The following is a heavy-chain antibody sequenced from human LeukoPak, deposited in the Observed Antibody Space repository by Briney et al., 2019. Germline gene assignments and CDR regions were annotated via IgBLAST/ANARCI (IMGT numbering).Heavy chain of an antibody. CDR2: IYHSGST. Sequence: SETLSLTCTVSGGTISSYYWGWIRQPPGKGLEWIGSIYHSGSTYYNPSLKSRVTISVDTSKNQFSLKLSSVTAADTAVYYCARDPMVRGVLGYWGQGTLVTVSS. D-gene: IGHD3-10*01. CDR3: ARDPMVRGVLGY. V-gene: IGHV4-38-2*02. J-gene: IGHJ4*02. CDR1: GGTISSYY.